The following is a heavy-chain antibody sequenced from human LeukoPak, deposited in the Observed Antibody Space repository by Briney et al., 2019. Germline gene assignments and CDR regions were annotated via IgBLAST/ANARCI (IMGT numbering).Heavy chain of an antibody. CDR2: IYYSGST. J-gene: IGHJ3*02. CDR3: ARSSRKYYYDSSGYYRDLGAFAI. D-gene: IGHD3-22*01. V-gene: IGHV4-59*12. CDR1: GGSISSDY. Sequence: SETLSLTCTVSGGSISSDYWGWIRQPPGKGLEWIGYIYYSGSTNYNPSLKSRVTMSVDTSKNQFSLKLRSVTAEDTAVYYCARSSRKYYYDSSGYYRDLGAFAIWGQGTMVTVSS.